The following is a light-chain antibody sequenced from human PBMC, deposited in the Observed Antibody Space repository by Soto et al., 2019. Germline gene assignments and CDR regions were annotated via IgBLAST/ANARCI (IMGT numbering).Light chain of an antibody. V-gene: IGLV1-44*01. CDR3: AAWDDSLSGVV. Sequence: QSVLTQPPSASGTPGQRVTISCSGSSSNIGSQTVNWYQQLPGTAPKLLIYGNHRRPAGVPDRFSGSKSGTSASLAISGLQSEDEADYYCAAWDDSLSGVVFGGGTQLTVL. CDR2: GNH. CDR1: SSNIGSQT. J-gene: IGLJ7*01.